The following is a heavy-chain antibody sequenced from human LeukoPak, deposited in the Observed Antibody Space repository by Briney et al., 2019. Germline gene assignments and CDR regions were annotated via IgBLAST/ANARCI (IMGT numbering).Heavy chain of an antibody. J-gene: IGHJ5*02. CDR1: GFSLSTSGVG. CDR2: IYWDDDK. V-gene: IGHV2-5*02. CDR3: AHRPASIVGAINWFDP. Sequence: SGPTLVNPTQTLTLTCTFSGFSLSTSGVGGGWIRQPPGKALEWLALIYWDDDKRYSPSLKSRLTITKDTSKNQVVLTMTNMDPVDTATYYCAHRPASIVGAINWFDPWGQGTLVTVSS. D-gene: IGHD1-26*01.